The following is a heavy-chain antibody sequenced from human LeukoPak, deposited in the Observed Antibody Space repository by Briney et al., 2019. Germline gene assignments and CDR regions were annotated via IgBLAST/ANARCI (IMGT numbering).Heavy chain of an antibody. D-gene: IGHD3-10*01. V-gene: IGHV4-4*07. CDR1: GGSISSYY. CDR2: IYTSGST. CDR3: ARGVRYGSGSYYETYYYYYMDV. Sequence: PSETLSLTCTVSGGSISSYYWSWIRQPAGKGLEWIGRIYTSGSTNYNPSLKSRVTMSVDTSKNQFSLKLCSVTAADTAVYYCARGVRYGSGSYYETYYYYYMDVWGKGTTVTVSS. J-gene: IGHJ6*03.